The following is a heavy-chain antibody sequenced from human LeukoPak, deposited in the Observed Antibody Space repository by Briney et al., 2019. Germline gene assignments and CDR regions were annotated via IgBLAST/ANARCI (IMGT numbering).Heavy chain of an antibody. CDR1: GYTFTGYY. CDR2: INPNSGGT. Sequence: VASVKVSCKASGYTFTGYYMHWVRQAPGQGLEWMGWINPNSGGTNYAQKFQGRVTMTRDMSTSTVYMELSSLRSEDTAVYYCAREESGYCSSTSCSNWFDPWGQGTLVTVSS. V-gene: IGHV1-2*02. J-gene: IGHJ5*02. D-gene: IGHD2-2*01. CDR3: AREESGYCSSTSCSNWFDP.